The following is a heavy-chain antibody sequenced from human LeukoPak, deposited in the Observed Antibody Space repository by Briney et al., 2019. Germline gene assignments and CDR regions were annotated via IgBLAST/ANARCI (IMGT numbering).Heavy chain of an antibody. CDR3: AILGLYDLGAFDI. V-gene: IGHV1-69*05. J-gene: IGHJ3*02. CDR1: GGTFSSYA. Sequence: SVKVSCKASGGTFSSYAISWVRQAPGQGLEWMGRIIPIFGTANYAQKFQGRVTTTTDESTSTAYMELSSLRSEDTAVYYCAILGLYDLGAFDIWGQGTMVTVSS. D-gene: IGHD3-16*01. CDR2: IIPIFGTA.